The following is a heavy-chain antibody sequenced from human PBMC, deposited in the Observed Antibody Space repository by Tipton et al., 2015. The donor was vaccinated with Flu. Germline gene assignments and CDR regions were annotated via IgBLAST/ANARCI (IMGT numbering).Heavy chain of an antibody. D-gene: IGHD3-22*01. V-gene: IGHV4-38-2*01. Sequence: TLSLTCGVSGYSINSGYYWAWLRQPPGKGLEWIGSTFHSGTTYYTPSLKSRVTMPLDAANNQFSLRLTSVTAADTAVYYCARTYYDSFPNTRADDAFDIWGQGTMATVSS. CDR1: GYSINSGYY. J-gene: IGHJ3*02. CDR3: ARTYYDSFPNTRADDAFDI. CDR2: TFHSGTT.